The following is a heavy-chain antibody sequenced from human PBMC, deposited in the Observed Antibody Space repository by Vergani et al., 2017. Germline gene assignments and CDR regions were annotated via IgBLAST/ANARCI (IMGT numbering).Heavy chain of an antibody. CDR2: IRSKANSYAT. J-gene: IGHJ6*02. D-gene: IGHD3-16*02. Sequence: EVQLVESGGGLVQPGGSLKLSCAASGFTFSGSAMHWVRQASGKGLEWVGRIRSKANSYATAYAASVKGRFTISRDDSKNTAYLQMNSLKTEDTAVYYCTRHGEGLRLGELSLYGYYGMDVWGQGTTVTVSS. CDR3: TRHGEGLRLGELSLYGYYGMDV. CDR1: GFTFSGSA. V-gene: IGHV3-73*01.